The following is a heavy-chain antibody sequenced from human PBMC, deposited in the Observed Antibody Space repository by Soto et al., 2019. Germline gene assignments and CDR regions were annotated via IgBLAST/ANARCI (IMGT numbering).Heavy chain of an antibody. J-gene: IGHJ6*02. D-gene: IGHD3-3*01. Sequence: QVQLVQSGAEVKKPGSSVKVSCKASGGTFSSYAISWVRQAPGQGLEWMGGIIPIFGTANYAQKFQGRVTITADESTSTAYMELRSLRSEDTAVYYCARLRVTIFGVVPNYYGMDVWGQGTTVTVSS. V-gene: IGHV1-69*01. CDR2: IIPIFGTA. CDR1: GGTFSSYA. CDR3: ARLRVTIFGVVPNYYGMDV.